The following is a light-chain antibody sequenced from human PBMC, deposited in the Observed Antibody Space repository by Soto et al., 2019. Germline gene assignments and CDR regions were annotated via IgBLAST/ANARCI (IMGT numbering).Light chain of an antibody. CDR2: WTS. J-gene: IGKJ1*01. CDR3: QQYYSMWT. Sequence: DIVMTQSPGSLAVSLGERATINCKSSQSVLYSSNNKNYLAWYQQKPGQLPKLLIYWTSTRESGVPDRFSGSGSGTDFTLTISSLQAEDVAVYYCQQYYSMWTFGQGTKVEIK. V-gene: IGKV4-1*01. CDR1: QSVLYSSNNKNY.